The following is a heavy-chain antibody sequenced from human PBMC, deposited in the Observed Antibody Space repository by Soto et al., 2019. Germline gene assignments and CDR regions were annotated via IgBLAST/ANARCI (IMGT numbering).Heavy chain of an antibody. CDR3: ARDLRYCSSTSCYFDY. CDR2: IKQDGSEK. Sequence: GGSLRLSCAASGFTFSSYWTSWVRQAPGKGLEWVANIKQDGSEKYYVDSVKGRFTISRDNAKNSLYLQMNSLRAEDTAVYYCARDLRYCSSTSCYFDYWGQGTLVTVSS. J-gene: IGHJ4*02. CDR1: GFTFSSYW. V-gene: IGHV3-7*01. D-gene: IGHD2-2*01.